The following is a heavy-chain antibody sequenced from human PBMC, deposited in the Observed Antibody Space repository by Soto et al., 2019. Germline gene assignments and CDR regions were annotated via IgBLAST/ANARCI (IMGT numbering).Heavy chain of an antibody. V-gene: IGHV4-39*01. CDR2: IYYSGST. CDR1: GGSISSSSYY. D-gene: IGHD6-13*01. CDR3: ARHAAAGSYYYYGMDV. Sequence: SETLSLTCTVSGGSISSSSYYWGWIRQPPGKGLEWIGSIYYSGSTYYKPSLKSRVTISVDTSKNQFSLKLSSVTAADTAVYYCARHAAAGSYYYYGMDVWGQGTTVTVSS. J-gene: IGHJ6*02.